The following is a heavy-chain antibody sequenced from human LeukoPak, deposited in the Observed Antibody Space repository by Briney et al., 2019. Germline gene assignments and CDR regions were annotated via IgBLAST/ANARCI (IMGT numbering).Heavy chain of an antibody. CDR2: ISTTTYTV. CDR1: GFSFSDYH. Sequence: GGSLRLSCAASGFSFSDYHMSWIRQAPGKGLEWILYISTTTYTVYYADSVKGRFTISRDNAKNSLFLQMNSLRAEDTAVYYCARDASGSYSSPLHFDYWGQGTLVTVSS. V-gene: IGHV3-11*04. D-gene: IGHD1-26*01. J-gene: IGHJ4*02. CDR3: ARDASGSYSSPLHFDY.